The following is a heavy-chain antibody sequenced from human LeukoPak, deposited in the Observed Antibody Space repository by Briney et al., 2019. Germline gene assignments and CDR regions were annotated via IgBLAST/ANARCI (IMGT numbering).Heavy chain of an antibody. D-gene: IGHD2/OR15-2a*01. CDR1: GFTFSSYS. J-gene: IGHJ6*02. CDR2: ISSSSSYI. CDR3: AKDLSPLYYYGMDV. V-gene: IGHV3-21*01. Sequence: GGSLRLSCAASGFTFSSYSMNWVRQAPGKGLEWVSSISSSSSYIYYADSVKGRFTISRDNAKNSLCLQMNSLRAEDTAVYYCAKDLSPLYYYGMDVWGQGTTVTVSS.